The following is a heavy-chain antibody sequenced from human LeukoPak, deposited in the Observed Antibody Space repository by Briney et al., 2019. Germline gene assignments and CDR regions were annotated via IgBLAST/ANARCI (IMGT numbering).Heavy chain of an antibody. D-gene: IGHD1-26*01. CDR1: GFTFSSDA. Sequence: GRTLRLSSAASGFTFSSDAMSWVRQAPGKGLEWVSGFSASGGSTYYAHSVKGRLIISRDNSKNTQYLQMNSLRAEDTAVYYCAKGNSGSYLMHFDYWGQGTLVTVSS. CDR3: AKGNSGSYLMHFDY. J-gene: IGHJ4*02. V-gene: IGHV3-23*01. CDR2: FSASGGST.